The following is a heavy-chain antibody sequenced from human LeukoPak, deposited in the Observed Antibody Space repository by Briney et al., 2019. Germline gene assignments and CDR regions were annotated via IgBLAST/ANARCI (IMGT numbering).Heavy chain of an antibody. CDR2: INPNSGGT. CDR1: GYTFTGHY. D-gene: IGHD6-19*01. V-gene: IGHV1-2*02. J-gene: IGHJ4*02. CDR3: ARSGYSSGWYLFDY. Sequence: ASVKVSCKASGYTFTGHYMHWVRQAPGQGLEWMGWINPNSGGTNYAQKFQGRVTMTRDTSISTAYMELSRLRSDDTAVYYCARSGYSSGWYLFDYWGQGTLVTVSS.